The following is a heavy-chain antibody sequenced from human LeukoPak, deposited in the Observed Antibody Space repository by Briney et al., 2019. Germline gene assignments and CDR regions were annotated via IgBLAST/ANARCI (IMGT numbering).Heavy chain of an antibody. CDR1: GLSFSSYA. V-gene: IGHV3-23*01. CDR2: ISHDGGST. Sequence: GGSLRLSCAASGLSFSSYAMSWVRQAPGKGLEWVSHISHDGGSTYYADSVKGRFTISRDNSRNTLYLQMSSLKDEDTAIYYCAKVKFCFDNWGQGTLVTVSS. J-gene: IGHJ4*02. CDR3: AKVKFCFDN.